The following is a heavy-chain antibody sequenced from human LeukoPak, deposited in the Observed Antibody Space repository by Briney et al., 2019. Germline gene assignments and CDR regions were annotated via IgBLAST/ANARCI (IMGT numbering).Heavy chain of an antibody. CDR3: AARVGATTPSDY. Sequence: ASVKVSCEASGYSFSGYYMHWVRQAPGQGLEWMGWINPNSGGTNYAQKFQGRVNMARDMSISTAYMELTNLISDDTAVYYCAARVGATTPSDYWGQGTLVTVSS. CDR2: INPNSGGT. D-gene: IGHD1-26*01. J-gene: IGHJ4*02. V-gene: IGHV1-2*02. CDR1: GYSFSGYY.